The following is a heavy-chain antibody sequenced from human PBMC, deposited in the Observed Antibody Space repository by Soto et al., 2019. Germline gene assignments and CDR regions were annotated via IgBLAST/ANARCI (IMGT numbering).Heavy chain of an antibody. CDR2: IYYSGST. CDR1: GGSISSYY. J-gene: IGHJ5*02. V-gene: IGHV4-59*08. D-gene: IGHD6-6*01. Sequence: SETLSLTCTVSGGSISSYYWSWIRQPPGKGLECIGYIYYSGSTNYNPSLKSRVTISVDTSKNQFSLKLSSVTAADTAVYYCARIGHSSSAGDPHNWFDPWGQGTLVTVSS. CDR3: ARIGHSSSAGDPHNWFDP.